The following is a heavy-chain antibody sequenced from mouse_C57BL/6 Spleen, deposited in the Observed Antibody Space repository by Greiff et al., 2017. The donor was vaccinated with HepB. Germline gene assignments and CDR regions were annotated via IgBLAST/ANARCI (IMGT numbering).Heavy chain of an antibody. CDR2: ISDGGSYT. D-gene: IGHD2-5*01. CDR3: ARGGDSNYAFDY. Sequence: EVKVVESGGGLVKPGGSLKLSCAASGFTFSSYAMSWVRQTPEKRLEWVATISDGGSYTYYPDNVKGRFTISRDNAKNNLYLQMSHLKSEDTAMYYCARGGDSNYAFDYWGQGTTLTVSS. V-gene: IGHV5-4*03. J-gene: IGHJ2*01. CDR1: GFTFSSYA.